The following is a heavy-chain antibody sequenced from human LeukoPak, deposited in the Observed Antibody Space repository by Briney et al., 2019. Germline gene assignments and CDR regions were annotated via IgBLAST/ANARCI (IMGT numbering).Heavy chain of an antibody. D-gene: IGHD3-10*01. J-gene: IGHJ4*02. CDR3: AKGVGPIVREPLGY. Sequence: GGSLRLSCEASGFTFSTYGMHWIRQAPGKGLEWVALISNDGSNKYYADSVKGRFTISRDKSKNTLYLQMKSWRAEDTVVFYCAKGVGPIVREPLGYWGQGNLWTVSS. CDR2: ISNDGSNK. CDR1: GFTFSTYG. V-gene: IGHV3-30*18.